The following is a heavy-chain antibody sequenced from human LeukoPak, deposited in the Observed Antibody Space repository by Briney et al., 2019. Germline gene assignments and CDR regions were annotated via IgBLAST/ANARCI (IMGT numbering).Heavy chain of an antibody. CDR1: GFSFSTYS. Sequence: GGSLRLSCAASGFSFSTYSMIWVRQAPGKGLEWVSSVSGTSEYIYYADSVRGRFTISRDNAKNTVYLQMNSLRADDTAVYYCARDLRFLEWHAGGSPFDYWGQGTLVTVSS. CDR3: ARDLRFLEWHAGGSPFDY. V-gene: IGHV3-21*04. CDR2: VSGTSEYI. D-gene: IGHD3-3*01. J-gene: IGHJ4*02.